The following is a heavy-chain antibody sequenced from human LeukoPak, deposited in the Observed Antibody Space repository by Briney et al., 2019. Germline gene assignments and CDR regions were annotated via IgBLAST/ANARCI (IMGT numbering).Heavy chain of an antibody. CDR1: GFIFSRSG. CDR3: ARDRGYYRFDY. CDR2: IWYDGSNK. J-gene: IGHJ4*02. D-gene: IGHD3-22*01. Sequence: GGSLRLSCEASGFIFSRSGMHWVRQAPGKGLEWVAVIWYDGSNKYYADSVKGRFTISRDNSKNTLYLQMNSLRAEDTAVYYCARDRGYYRFDYWGQGTLVTVSS. V-gene: IGHV3-33*01.